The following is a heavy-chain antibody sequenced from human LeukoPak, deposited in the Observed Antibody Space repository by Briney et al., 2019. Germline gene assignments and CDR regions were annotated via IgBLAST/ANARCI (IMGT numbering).Heavy chain of an antibody. D-gene: IGHD6-19*01. V-gene: IGHV3-23*01. CDR2: ISGSGGST. CDR3: AKPPSPYSSGWYSAFGY. Sequence: GGSLRLSCAASGFTFSSYAMSWVRQAPGKGLEWVSTISGSGGSTYYADSVKGRFTISRDNSKNTLYLQMNSLRAEDTAVYYCAKPPSPYSSGWYSAFGYWGQGTLVTVSS. CDR1: GFTFSSYA. J-gene: IGHJ4*02.